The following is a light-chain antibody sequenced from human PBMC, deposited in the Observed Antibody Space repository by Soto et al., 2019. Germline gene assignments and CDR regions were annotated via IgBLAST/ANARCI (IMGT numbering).Light chain of an antibody. V-gene: IGLV2-18*01. CDR1: SSDVGSYNR. CDR3: SLYTSSRTYV. J-gene: IGLJ1*01. Sequence: QSVLTQPASLSGSPGQSVTISCTGTSSDVGSYNRVSWYQQPPGTGPKLMIYEVSNRPSGVPDRFSGSKSGNTASLTISGLQAEDEADYYCSLYTSSRTYVFGTGTKVTVL. CDR2: EVS.